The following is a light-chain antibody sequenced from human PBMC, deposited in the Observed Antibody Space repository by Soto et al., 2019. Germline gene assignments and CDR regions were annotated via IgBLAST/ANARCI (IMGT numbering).Light chain of an antibody. Sequence: ALTQPASVSGSPGQSITISCTGTSSDVGGYNYVSWYQQHPGKAPKLMIYEVSNRPSGVSNRFSGSKSGNTASLTISGLQAEDEAAYYCSSYTSSSTPIVFGNGTKVTVL. CDR3: SSYTSSSTPIV. J-gene: IGLJ1*01. CDR2: EVS. CDR1: SSDVGGYNY. V-gene: IGLV2-14*01.